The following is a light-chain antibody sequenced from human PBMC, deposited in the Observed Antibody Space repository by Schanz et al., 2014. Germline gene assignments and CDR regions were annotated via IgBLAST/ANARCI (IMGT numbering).Light chain of an antibody. J-gene: IGLJ3*02. CDR1: TSNIGAGYD. CDR3: QSYDSSLSGSGV. CDR2: GNN. Sequence: SVLTQPPSVSGAPGQRVTISCTGSTSNIGAGYDVHWYQQLPGTAPKLLIYGNNNRPSGVPDRFSGSKSGTSASLAITGLQAEDEADYYCQSYDSSLSGSGVFGRGTKLTVL. V-gene: IGLV1-40*01.